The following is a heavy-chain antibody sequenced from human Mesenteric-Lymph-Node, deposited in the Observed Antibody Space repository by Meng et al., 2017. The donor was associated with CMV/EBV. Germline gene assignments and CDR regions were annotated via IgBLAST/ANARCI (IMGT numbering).Heavy chain of an antibody. CDR1: GYTFTSYY. CDR3: ARATVEMANYYYYYGMDG. J-gene: IGHJ6*02. Sequence: ASVKVSCKASGYTFTSYYMHWVRQAPGQGLEWMGIINPSGGTTSYAQKFQGRVTMTRDTSTSTVYMELSSLRSEDTAVYYCARATVEMANYYYYYGMDGWGQGTTVTVSS. D-gene: IGHD5-24*01. V-gene: IGHV1-46*01. CDR2: INPSGGTT.